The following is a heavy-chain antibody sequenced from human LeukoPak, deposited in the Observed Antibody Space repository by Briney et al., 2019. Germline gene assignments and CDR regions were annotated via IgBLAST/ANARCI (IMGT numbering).Heavy chain of an antibody. Sequence: GGSLRLSCAASGFTFSSYGMHWVRQAPGKGLEWVAFIRYDGSNKYYADSVKGRFTISRDNSKNTLYLQMNSLRAEDTAVYYCARSVTTPDYFDYWGQGTLVTVSS. D-gene: IGHD4-17*01. CDR2: IRYDGSNK. V-gene: IGHV3-30*02. CDR1: GFTFSSYG. J-gene: IGHJ4*02. CDR3: ARSVTTPDYFDY.